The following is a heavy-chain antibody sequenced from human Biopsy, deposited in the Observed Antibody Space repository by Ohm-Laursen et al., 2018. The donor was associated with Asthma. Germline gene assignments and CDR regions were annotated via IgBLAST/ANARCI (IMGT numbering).Heavy chain of an antibody. CDR1: GFTFDNYT. D-gene: IGHD2-21*02. CDR3: ARGGLHYYEYYGMDV. V-gene: IGHV3-30*04. CDR2: ISYDGRNT. Sequence: SLRLSCAASGFTFDNYTMHWVRQAPGKGLEWVTIISYDGRNTYYADSVEGRFTISRDNSKNTLFLQMSSLKPEDTAVYYCARGGLHYYEYYGMDVWGQGTTITVSS. J-gene: IGHJ6*02.